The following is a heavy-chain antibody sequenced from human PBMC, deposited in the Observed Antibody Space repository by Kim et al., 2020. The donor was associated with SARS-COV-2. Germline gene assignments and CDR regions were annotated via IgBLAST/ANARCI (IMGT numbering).Heavy chain of an antibody. CDR1: GFIFGDYY. Sequence: GGSLRLSCAASGFIFGDYYMAWIRQAPGKGLEWVSYISDSGVRTSYADPVRGRFTISRDNAKSSLHLQMSNLRVDDTAVYYCAREGSGQGAEIVSWGQGT. CDR3: AREGSGQGAEIVS. D-gene: IGHD2-15*01. J-gene: IGHJ4*02. V-gene: IGHV3-11*06. CDR2: ISDSGVRT.